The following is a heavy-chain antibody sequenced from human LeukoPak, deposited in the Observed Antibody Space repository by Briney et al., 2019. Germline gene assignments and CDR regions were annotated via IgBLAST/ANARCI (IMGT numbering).Heavy chain of an antibody. J-gene: IGHJ4*02. CDR2: ISSSSSTI. D-gene: IGHD3-3*01. V-gene: IGHV3-48*01. CDR3: ARGDTTYYDFWSGYGPFDY. Sequence: GGSLRLSCAASGFTFSSYSMNWVRQAPGKGLEWVSYISSSSSTIYYADSVKGRFTISRDNAKNSLYLQMNSLRAEDTAVYYCARGDTTYYDFWSGYGPFDYWGQGTLVTVSS. CDR1: GFTFSSYS.